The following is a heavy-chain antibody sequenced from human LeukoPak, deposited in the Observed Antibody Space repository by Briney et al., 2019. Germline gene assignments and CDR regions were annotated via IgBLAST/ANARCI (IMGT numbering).Heavy chain of an antibody. CDR2: IIPILGIA. Sequence: SVKVSCKASGGTFSSYAISWVRQAPGQGLEWMGRIIPILGIANYAQKFQGRVTITADKSTSTAYMELSSLRSEDTAVYYCARLSALAAAGTNRPFDYWGQGTLVAVSS. D-gene: IGHD6-13*01. CDR3: ARLSALAAAGTNRPFDY. CDR1: GGTFSSYA. J-gene: IGHJ4*02. V-gene: IGHV1-69*04.